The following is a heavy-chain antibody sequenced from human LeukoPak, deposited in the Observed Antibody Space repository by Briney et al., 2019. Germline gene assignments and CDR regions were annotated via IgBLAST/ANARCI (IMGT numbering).Heavy chain of an antibody. V-gene: IGHV3-23*01. Sequence: GGSLRLSCAASGFTFSSYAMSWVHQAPGKGLEWVSAISGSGGSTYYADSVKGRFTISRDNSKNTLYLQMNSLRAEDTAVYYCAKGGRDGYNFDYWGQGTLVTVSS. D-gene: IGHD5-24*01. CDR1: GFTFSSYA. J-gene: IGHJ4*02. CDR3: AKGGRDGYNFDY. CDR2: ISGSGGST.